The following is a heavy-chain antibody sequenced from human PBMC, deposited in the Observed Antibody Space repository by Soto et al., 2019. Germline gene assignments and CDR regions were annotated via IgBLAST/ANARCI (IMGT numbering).Heavy chain of an antibody. D-gene: IGHD3-16*02. J-gene: IGHJ4*02. CDR2: ISSSSSYT. V-gene: IGHV3-11*05. Sequence: QVQLVESGGGLVKPGGSLRLSCAASGFTFSDYYMSWIRQAPGKGLEWVSYISSSSSYTNYADSVKGRFTISRDNAKNSLSLQMNSLRAEDTAVYYCARDLHDYVWGSYRYKGSPDYWGQGTLVTVSS. CDR1: GFTFSDYY. CDR3: ARDLHDYVWGSYRYKGSPDY.